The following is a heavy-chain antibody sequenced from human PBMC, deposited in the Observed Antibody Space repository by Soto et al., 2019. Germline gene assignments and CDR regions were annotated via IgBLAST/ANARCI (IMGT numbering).Heavy chain of an antibody. D-gene: IGHD3-10*01. Sequence: QVQLVQSGAEVKKPGASVKVSCKASGYTFTGYYMHWVRQAPGQGLEWMGWINPNSGGTNYAQQFQRWATIASDTTISKVYMELSRLRSDDTAVYYCTTVGLLWFGDHKRPATYDAFDIWGQGRMVTVSS. CDR3: TTVGLLWFGDHKRPATYDAFDI. V-gene: IGHV1-2*04. CDR2: INPNSGGT. J-gene: IGHJ3*02. CDR1: GYTFTGYY.